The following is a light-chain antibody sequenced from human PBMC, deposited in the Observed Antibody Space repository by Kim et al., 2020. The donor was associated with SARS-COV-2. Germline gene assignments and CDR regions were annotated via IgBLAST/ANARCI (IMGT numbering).Light chain of an antibody. CDR2: HKY. V-gene: IGLV3-19*01. J-gene: IGLJ2*01. CDR3: NSRDSSGNLVV. Sequence: SSELTQDPAVSVALGQTVRITCQGDSLRSYYASWYQQKPGQAPVLLIYHKYYRPSGIPDRFSGSSSGNTASLTITGAQAGDEADYYCNSRDSSGNLVVFG. CDR1: SLRSYY.